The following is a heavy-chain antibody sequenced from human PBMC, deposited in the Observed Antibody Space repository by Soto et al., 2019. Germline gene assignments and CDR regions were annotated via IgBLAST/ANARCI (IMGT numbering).Heavy chain of an antibody. J-gene: IGHJ4*02. CDR1: GFTLNSFF. Sequence: GSLRLSCAASGFTLNSFFMHCVRQAPRKGLMWVSRISNDGSSTTYADSVKGRFTISRDNARNTLYLQMDSLRAEDTAVYYCAKDSGSFDYWGQGTLVTVSS. CDR3: AKDSGSFDY. D-gene: IGHD3-10*01. CDR2: ISNDGSST. V-gene: IGHV3-74*01.